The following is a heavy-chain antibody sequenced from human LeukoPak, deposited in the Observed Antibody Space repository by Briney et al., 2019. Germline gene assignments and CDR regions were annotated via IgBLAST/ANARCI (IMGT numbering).Heavy chain of an antibody. Sequence: GASVKVSFKASGYTFTSYYMHWVRQAPGQGLEWMGIINPSGGSTSYAQKFQGRVTMTRDTSTSTVYMELSSLRSEDTAVYYCATVFGDSTIDYWGQGTLVTVSS. CDR2: INPSGGST. CDR1: GYTFTSYY. CDR3: ATVFGDSTIDY. J-gene: IGHJ4*02. V-gene: IGHV1-46*03. D-gene: IGHD4-17*01.